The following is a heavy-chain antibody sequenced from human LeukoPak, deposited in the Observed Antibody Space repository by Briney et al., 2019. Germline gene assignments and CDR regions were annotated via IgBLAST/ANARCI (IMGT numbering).Heavy chain of an antibody. CDR3: AKDEHYHDSSGYYYYFDS. J-gene: IGHJ4*02. V-gene: IGHV3-7*04. D-gene: IGHD3-22*01. Sequence: GGSLRLSCAASGFTFSSYYMNWVRQAPGKGLEWVANIKQDGSEKYYVDSVKGRFTISRDNAKNSLYLQMNSLRAEDTAVYYCAKDEHYHDSSGYYYYFDSWGQGTLVTVSS. CDR1: GFTFSSYY. CDR2: IKQDGSEK.